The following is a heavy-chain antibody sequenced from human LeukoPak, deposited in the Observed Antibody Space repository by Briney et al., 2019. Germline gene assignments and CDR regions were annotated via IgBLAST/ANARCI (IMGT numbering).Heavy chain of an antibody. V-gene: IGHV1-2*02. D-gene: IGHD3-10*01. CDR2: INPNSGGT. CDR3: ARDLETRGVLDY. J-gene: IGHJ4*02. CDR1: GYTFTGYY. Sequence: GASVTVSCKASGYTFTGYYMHWVRQAPGRGLEWMGWINPNSGGTNYAQKFQGRVTMTRDTSISTAYMELSRLRSDDTAVYYCARDLETRGVLDYWGQGTLVTVSS.